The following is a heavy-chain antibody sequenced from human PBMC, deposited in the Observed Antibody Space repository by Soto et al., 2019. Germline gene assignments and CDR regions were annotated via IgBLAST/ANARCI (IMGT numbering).Heavy chain of an antibody. D-gene: IGHD2-15*01. CDR1: GGSISSDY. CDR2: IYYSGST. CDR3: APLSVSLSGPYGIHV. Sequence: PSETLSLTCTVSGGSISSDYWSWIRQPPGKGLEWIGYIYYSGSTNYNPSLKSRVTISVDTSKNQFSLKLSSVTASDTAVYYCAPLSVSLSGPYGIHVWGQGTTVTVSS. V-gene: IGHV4-59*08. J-gene: IGHJ6*02.